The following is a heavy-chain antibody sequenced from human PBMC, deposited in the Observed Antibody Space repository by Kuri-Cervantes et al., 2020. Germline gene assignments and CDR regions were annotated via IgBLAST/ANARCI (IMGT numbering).Heavy chain of an antibody. CDR3: ARVADGYYHGYYFDV. Sequence: SETLSPTWALYGGSFSGNYWSWNRQPPGKGLEWIGGINHIGGTNHNPSLKSRVTFSVETSNKQFTLKLSSVTAADTAVYYCARVADGYYHGYYFDVWGQGTLVTVSS. CDR1: GGSFSGNY. V-gene: IGHV4-34*01. CDR2: INHIGGT. D-gene: IGHD5-24*01. J-gene: IGHJ4*02.